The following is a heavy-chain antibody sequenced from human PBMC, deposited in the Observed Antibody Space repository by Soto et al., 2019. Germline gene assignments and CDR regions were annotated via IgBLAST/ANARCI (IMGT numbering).Heavy chain of an antibody. CDR2: ISSSSSTI. D-gene: IGHD6-13*01. V-gene: IGHV3-48*02. CDR3: ARGPRTYSSSWYLDY. J-gene: IGHJ4*02. CDR1: GFTFSSYS. Sequence: GGSLRLSCAASGFTFSSYSMNWVRQAPGKGLEWVSYISSSSSTIYYADSVKGGFTISRDNAKNTLYLQMNSLRDEDTAVYYCARGPRTYSSSWYLDYWGQGTLVTVSS.